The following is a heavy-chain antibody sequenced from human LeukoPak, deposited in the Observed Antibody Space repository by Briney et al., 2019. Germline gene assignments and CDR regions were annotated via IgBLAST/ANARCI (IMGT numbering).Heavy chain of an antibody. CDR2: INTNTGNP. J-gene: IGHJ6*02. CDR1: GYTFTSYA. CDR3: ARELKIVPRYSRSFGDYGMDV. D-gene: IGHD6-13*01. Sequence: GASVKVSCKASGYTFTSYAMNWVRQAPGQGLEWMGWINTNTGNPTYAQGFTGRFVFSLDTSVSTAYLQISSLKAEDTAVYYCARELKIVPRYSRSFGDYGMDVWGQGTTVTVSS. V-gene: IGHV7-4-1*02.